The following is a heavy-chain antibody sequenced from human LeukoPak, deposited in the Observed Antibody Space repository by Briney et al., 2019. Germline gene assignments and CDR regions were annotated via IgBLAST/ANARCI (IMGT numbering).Heavy chain of an antibody. Sequence: SETLSLTCTVSGGSISSYYWSWIRQPPGKGLEWIGYIYYSGSTNYNPSLKSRVTISVDTSKNQFSLKLSSVTAADTDVYYCARAPYGDAFDIWGQGTMVTVSS. CDR1: GGSISSYY. CDR3: ARAPYGDAFDI. CDR2: IYYSGST. J-gene: IGHJ3*02. D-gene: IGHD4-17*01. V-gene: IGHV4-59*01.